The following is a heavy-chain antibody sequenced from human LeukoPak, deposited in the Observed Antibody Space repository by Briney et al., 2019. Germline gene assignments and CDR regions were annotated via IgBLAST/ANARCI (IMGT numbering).Heavy chain of an antibody. CDR2: INHSGST. CDR1: GGSFSGYY. Sequence: SETLSLTCAVYGGSFSGYYWSWIRQPPGKGLEWIGEINHSGSTNYNPSLKSRVTISVDTSENQFSLKLSSVTAADTAVYYCARVAVTTIDYWGQGTLVTVSS. V-gene: IGHV4-34*01. CDR3: ARVAVTTIDY. D-gene: IGHD4-17*01. J-gene: IGHJ4*02.